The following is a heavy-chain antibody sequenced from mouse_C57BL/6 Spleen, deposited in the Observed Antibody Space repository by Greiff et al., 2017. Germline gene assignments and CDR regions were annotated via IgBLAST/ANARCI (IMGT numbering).Heavy chain of an antibody. V-gene: IGHV1-61*01. D-gene: IGHD2-1*01. Sequence: QVQLQQPGAELVRPGSSVKLSCKASGYTFTSYWMEWVKQRPGQGLEWIGNIYPSDSETHYTQKFKDKATLTVDKSSSTAYMQLSSLTSEDSAVYYCAVYYGNSAWFAYWGQGTLGTVSA. J-gene: IGHJ3*01. CDR1: GYTFTSYW. CDR3: AVYYGNSAWFAY. CDR2: IYPSDSET.